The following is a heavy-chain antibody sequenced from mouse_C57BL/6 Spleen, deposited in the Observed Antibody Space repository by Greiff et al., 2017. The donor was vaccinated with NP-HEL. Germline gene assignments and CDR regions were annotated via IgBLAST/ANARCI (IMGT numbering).Heavy chain of an antibody. Sequence: EVQVVESGPGLVKPSQSLSLTCSVTGYSITSGYYWNLIRQFPGNKLEWMGYLSYDGSTNYNPSLKNRISLTRDTSKKQFFLKLNSVTTEDAATYYGAVYDGYYAGLAYWGQGTLVTVSA. CDR3: AVYDGYYAGLAY. V-gene: IGHV3-6*01. CDR2: LSYDGST. D-gene: IGHD2-3*01. J-gene: IGHJ3*01. CDR1: GYSITSGYY.